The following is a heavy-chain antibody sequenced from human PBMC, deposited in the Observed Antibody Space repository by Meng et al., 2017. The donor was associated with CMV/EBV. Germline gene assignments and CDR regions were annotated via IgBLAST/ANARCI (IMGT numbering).Heavy chain of an antibody. J-gene: IGHJ4*02. CDR1: GFTFSSYG. CDR3: AKDYYDSSGLFDY. Sequence: GESLKISCAASGFTFSSYGVHWVRQAPGKGLEWVAFIRYDGSNKYYADSVKGRFTISRDNSKNTLYLQMNSLRAEDTAVYYCAKDYYDSSGLFDYWGQGTLVTVS. CDR2: IRYDGSNK. V-gene: IGHV3-30*02. D-gene: IGHD3-22*01.